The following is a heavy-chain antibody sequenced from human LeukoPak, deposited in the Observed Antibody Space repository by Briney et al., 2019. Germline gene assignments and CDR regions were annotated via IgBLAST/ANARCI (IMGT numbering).Heavy chain of an antibody. D-gene: IGHD3/OR15-3a*01. J-gene: IGHJ6*03. V-gene: IGHV3-48*03. CDR2: ISSSGSTI. Sequence: GGSLRLSCAASGFTFSSYEMNWVRQAPGKGLEWVSYISSSGSTIYYADSVKGRLTISRDNAKNSLYLQMNSLRAEDTAVYYCARGGHYYYYYMDVWGKGTTVTISS. CDR3: ARGGHYYYYYMDV. CDR1: GFTFSSYE.